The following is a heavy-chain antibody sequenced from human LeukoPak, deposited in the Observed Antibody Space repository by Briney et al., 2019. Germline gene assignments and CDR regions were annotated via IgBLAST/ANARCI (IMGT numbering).Heavy chain of an antibody. Sequence: ASVKVSCKASGYTFTSYDINWVRQATGQGLEWMGWMNPNSGNTGYAQKFQGRVTMTRDMSTSTVYMELSSLRSEDTAVYYCARGKQTNYYYYYYMDVWGKGTTVTVSS. CDR2: MNPNSGNT. D-gene: IGHD6-13*01. J-gene: IGHJ6*03. CDR3: ARGKQTNYYYYYYMDV. CDR1: GYTFTSYD. V-gene: IGHV1-8*01.